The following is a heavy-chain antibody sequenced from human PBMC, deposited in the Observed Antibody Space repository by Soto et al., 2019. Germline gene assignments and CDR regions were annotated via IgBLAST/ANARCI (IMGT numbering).Heavy chain of an antibody. CDR3: AKPLWFGESVFDP. CDR1: GFTFSDYG. V-gene: IGHV3-23*01. Sequence: AGGSLRLSCAASGFTFSDYGMSWFRQAPGKGLEWVSTIRGSAGNTYYVDSVKGRFTISRDDSTNTVYLQMNSLRAEDTAVYYCAKPLWFGESVFDPWGQGTLVTVSS. D-gene: IGHD3-10*01. J-gene: IGHJ5*02. CDR2: IRGSAGNT.